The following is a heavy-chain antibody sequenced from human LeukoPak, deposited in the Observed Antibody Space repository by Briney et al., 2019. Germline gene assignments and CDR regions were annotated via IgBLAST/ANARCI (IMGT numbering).Heavy chain of an antibody. CDR3: ARDQRAYYDILTGTGHDAFDI. CDR1: GGSISSGDYY. D-gene: IGHD3-9*01. CDR2: IYYSGST. Sequence: SQTLSLTCTVSGGSISSGDYYWSWIRQPPGKGLEWIVYIYYSGSTYYNPSLKSRVTISVDTSKNQFSLKLSSVTAADTAVYYCARDQRAYYDILTGTGHDAFDIWGQGTMVTVSS. V-gene: IGHV4-30-4*08. J-gene: IGHJ3*02.